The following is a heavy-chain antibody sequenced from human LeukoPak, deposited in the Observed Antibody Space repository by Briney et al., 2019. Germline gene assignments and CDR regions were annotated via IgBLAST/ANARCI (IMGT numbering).Heavy chain of an antibody. Sequence: SETLSLTCAVYGGSFSGYYWSWIRQPPGKGLEWIGEINHSGSTNYNPSLKSRVTISVDTSKNQFSLKLRSVTAADTAVYYCARGNIAVAGLFDYWGQGTLVTVSS. CDR3: ARGNIAVAGLFDY. CDR1: GGSFSGYY. V-gene: IGHV4-34*01. D-gene: IGHD6-19*01. CDR2: INHSGST. J-gene: IGHJ4*02.